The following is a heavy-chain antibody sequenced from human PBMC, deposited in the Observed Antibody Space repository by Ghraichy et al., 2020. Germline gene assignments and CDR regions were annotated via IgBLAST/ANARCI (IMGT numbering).Heavy chain of an antibody. V-gene: IGHV4-59*01. CDR2: IYYSGST. D-gene: IGHD6-13*01. CDR3: ARARTSSWSYNWFDP. CDR1: GGSISSYY. J-gene: IGHJ5*02. Sequence: TLSLTCTVSGGSISSYYWSWIRQPPGKGLEWIGYIYYSGSTNYNPSLKSRVTISVDTSKNQFSLKLSSVTAADTAVYYCARARTSSWSYNWFDPWGQGTLVTVSS.